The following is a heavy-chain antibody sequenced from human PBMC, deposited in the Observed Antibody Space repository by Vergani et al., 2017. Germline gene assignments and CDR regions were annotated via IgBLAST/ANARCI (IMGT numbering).Heavy chain of an antibody. CDR1: GYTSTSYG. J-gene: IGHJ6*02. Sequence: QVQLVQSGAEVKKPGASVKVSCKASGYTSTSYGISWVRQAPGQGLEWMGWIRAYNGNTNYAQKLQGRVTMTTDTSTSTAYMELRSLRSDDTAVYYCARTHYRIQLWVRYYYYYGMDVWGQGTTVTVSS. CDR2: IRAYNGNT. CDR3: ARTHYRIQLWVRYYYYYGMDV. V-gene: IGHV1-18*01. D-gene: IGHD5-18*01.